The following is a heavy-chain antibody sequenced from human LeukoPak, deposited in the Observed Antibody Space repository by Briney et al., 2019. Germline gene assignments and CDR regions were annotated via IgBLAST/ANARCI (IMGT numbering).Heavy chain of an antibody. CDR1: GFTFSSYA. V-gene: IGHV3-23*01. D-gene: IGHD5-18*01. CDR3: AKVGYGGVQLWLDY. CDR2: ISGSGGST. J-gene: IGHJ4*02. Sequence: PGGSLRLSCAASGFTFSSYAMSWVRQAPGKGLEWVSAISGSGGSTYYADSVKGRFTISRDNSKNTLYLQMNSLRAEDTAVYYCAKVGYGGVQLWLDYWGQGTLVTVSS.